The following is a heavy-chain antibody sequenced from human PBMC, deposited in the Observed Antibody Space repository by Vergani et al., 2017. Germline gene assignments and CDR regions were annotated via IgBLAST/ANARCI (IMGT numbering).Heavy chain of an antibody. CDR1: GGSISSSNW. V-gene: IGHV4-4*02. CDR2: IYHSGST. Sequence: QVQLQESGPGLVKPSGTLSLTCAVSGGSISSSNWWSWVRQPPGKGLEWIGEIYHSGSTNYNPSLKSRVTISVDKSKNQFSRKLSSVTAADTAVYYCARGYCSSTSCHGNDAFDIWGQGTMVTVSS. CDR3: ARGYCSSTSCHGNDAFDI. D-gene: IGHD2-2*01. J-gene: IGHJ3*02.